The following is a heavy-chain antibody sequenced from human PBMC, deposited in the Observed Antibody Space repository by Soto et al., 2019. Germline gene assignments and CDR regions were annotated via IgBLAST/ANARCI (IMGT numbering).Heavy chain of an antibody. CDR1: GGSFSGYY. J-gene: IGHJ5*02. V-gene: IGHV4-34*01. CDR3: AKVKYYYGSGSLNWFDP. D-gene: IGHD3-10*01. CDR2: INHSGST. Sequence: SETLSLTCAVYGGSFSGYYWSWIRQPPGKGLEWIGEINHSGSTNYNPSLKSRVTISVDTSKNQFSLKLSSVTAADTAVYYCAKVKYYYGSGSLNWFDPWGQVTLVTVSS.